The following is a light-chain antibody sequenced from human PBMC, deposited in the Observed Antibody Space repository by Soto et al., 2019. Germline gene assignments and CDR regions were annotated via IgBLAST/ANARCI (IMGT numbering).Light chain of an antibody. CDR1: QNINRW. CDR3: QQYDGY. J-gene: IGKJ3*01. Sequence: DIQMTQSPSTLAASVGDRVTITCRASQNINRWLAWYQQKPGKAPKVLIYDASSLESGVPSRFSGSGSGTEVTLTIPSLQPDDFATYYCQQYDGYFGPGTKVDFK. V-gene: IGKV1-5*01. CDR2: DAS.